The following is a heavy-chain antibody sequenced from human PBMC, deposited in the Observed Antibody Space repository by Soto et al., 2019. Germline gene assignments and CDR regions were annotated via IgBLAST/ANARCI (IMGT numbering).Heavy chain of an antibody. CDR3: ARRDGYNYFDF. J-gene: IGHJ4*02. CDR2: ISSTSSFT. V-gene: IGHV3-11*06. Sequence: QVQLVESGGGLVMPGGSLRLSCVASGFTFSDSYMSWVRQAPGKGLEWVSYISSTSSFTDYAESVKGRFIISRDNAKNSLFLQMNSLRAEDTALYYCARRDGYNYFDFWGQGPLVSVSS. CDR1: GFTFSDSY. D-gene: IGHD5-12*01.